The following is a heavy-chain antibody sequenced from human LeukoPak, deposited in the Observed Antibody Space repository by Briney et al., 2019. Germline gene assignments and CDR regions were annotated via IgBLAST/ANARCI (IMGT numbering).Heavy chain of an antibody. CDR3: ARENIAVAGTFIDY. V-gene: IGHV4-34*01. CDR2: INHSGST. CDR1: GGSFSGYY. J-gene: IGHJ4*02. Sequence: SETLSLTCAVYGGSFSGYYWSWIRQPPGKGLEWIGEINHSGSTNYNPSLKSRVTISVDTSKNQFSLKLSSVTSADTAVYYSARENIAVAGTFIDYWGQGTLVTVSS. D-gene: IGHD6-19*01.